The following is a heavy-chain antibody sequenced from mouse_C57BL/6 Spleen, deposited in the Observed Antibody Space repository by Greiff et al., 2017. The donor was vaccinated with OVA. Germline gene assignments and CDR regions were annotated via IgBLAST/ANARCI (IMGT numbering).Heavy chain of an antibody. CDR1: GYSFTGYY. CDR3: AKLRDYAMDY. D-gene: IGHD1-3*01. CDR2: INPSTGGT. Sequence: VQLQQSGPELVKPGASVKISCKASGYSFTGYYMNWVKQSPEKSLEWIGEINPSTGGTTYNQKLKAKATSTVHKSSSTAYMQLKSLTSKDSAVYYCAKLRDYAMDYWGQGTSVTVSS. J-gene: IGHJ4*01. V-gene: IGHV1-42*01.